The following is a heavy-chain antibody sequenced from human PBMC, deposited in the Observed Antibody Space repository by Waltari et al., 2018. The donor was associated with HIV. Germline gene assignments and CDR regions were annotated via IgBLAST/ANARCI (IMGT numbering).Heavy chain of an antibody. J-gene: IGHJ6*02. CDR3: AKDRTIFGVHYYYYGMDV. Sequence: EVQLLESGGGLVQPGGSLRLSCAPSGFTFSSHAMSWVRQAPGKGREWVSAISGSGGSTYYADSVKGRFTISRDNSKNTLYLQMNSLRAEDTAVYYCAKDRTIFGVHYYYYGMDVWGQGTTVTVSS. D-gene: IGHD3-3*01. V-gene: IGHV3-23*01. CDR1: GFTFSSHA. CDR2: ISGSGGST.